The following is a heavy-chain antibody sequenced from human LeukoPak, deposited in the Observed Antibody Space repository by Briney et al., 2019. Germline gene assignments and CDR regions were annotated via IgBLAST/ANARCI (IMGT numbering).Heavy chain of an antibody. V-gene: IGHV3-23*01. CDR1: GFSFGSYP. CDR3: ARDSSHYLGSSDY. D-gene: IGHD6-6*01. Sequence: GGSLRLSCVVSGFSFGSYPMSWVRQAPGRGLEWVSVISETGDVTHYADSMKGRFTISRDNIKNTLNLQMNSLRAEDTAIYYCARDSSHYLGSSDYWGQGTLVTVSS. J-gene: IGHJ4*02. CDR2: ISETGDVT.